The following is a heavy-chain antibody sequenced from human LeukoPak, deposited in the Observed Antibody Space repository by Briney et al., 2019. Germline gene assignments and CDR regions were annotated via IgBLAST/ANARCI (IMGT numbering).Heavy chain of an antibody. CDR1: GGTFSSYA. D-gene: IGHD3-22*01. CDR3: ARGEDYYDSSGYSAATYYFDY. CDR2: IIPIFGTA. Sequence: GASVKVSCKASGGTFSSYAISWVRQAPGQGLEWMGGIIPIFGTANYAQKFQGRVTITADESTSTAYMELSSLRSEDTAVYYCARGEDYYDSSGYSAATYYFDYWGQGTLVTVSS. J-gene: IGHJ4*02. V-gene: IGHV1-69*01.